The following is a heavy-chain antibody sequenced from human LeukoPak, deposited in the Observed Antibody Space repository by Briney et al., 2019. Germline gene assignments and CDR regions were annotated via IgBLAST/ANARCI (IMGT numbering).Heavy chain of an antibody. Sequence: AGGSLRLSCAASGFTFSSYWMNWVRQASGKGLEWVAIIKQDGTETFYVDSVKGRFTISRDNVKNSLYLQMNSLRIEDAAVYYCMGGRGWLPENWGQGTLVTVSS. D-gene: IGHD3-22*01. CDR1: GFTFSSYW. CDR3: MGGRGWLPEN. J-gene: IGHJ4*02. V-gene: IGHV3-7*01. CDR2: IKQDGTET.